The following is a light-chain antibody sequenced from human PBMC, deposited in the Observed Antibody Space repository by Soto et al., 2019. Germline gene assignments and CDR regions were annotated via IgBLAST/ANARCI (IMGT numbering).Light chain of an antibody. J-gene: IGKJ4*01. CDR3: QQYGSSPPLT. Sequence: EIVLTQSPGTLSLSPGERATLSCRAIQSVSSSYLAWYQQKAGQAPRLLIYGASSRATGIPDRFSGSGSGTDFTLTISRLEPEDSAVYYCQQYGSSPPLTFGGGTKVDNK. CDR1: QSVSSSY. CDR2: GAS. V-gene: IGKV3-20*01.